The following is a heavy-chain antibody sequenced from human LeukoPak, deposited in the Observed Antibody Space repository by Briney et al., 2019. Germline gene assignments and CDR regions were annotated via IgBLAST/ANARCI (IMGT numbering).Heavy chain of an antibody. V-gene: IGHV1-2*02. Sequence: ASVWVSCKTSGYTFPVYHIHWVRQAPGQGLEWMGWINPNSGVTNYAQNLQGRVTLTGDTSITTSYMELTGLTSVDTAVYYCGLVASGNWWFDPWGQAILATVSS. CDR2: INPNSGVT. CDR1: GYTFPVYH. J-gene: IGHJ5*02. CDR3: GLVASGNWWFDP. D-gene: IGHD2-8*02.